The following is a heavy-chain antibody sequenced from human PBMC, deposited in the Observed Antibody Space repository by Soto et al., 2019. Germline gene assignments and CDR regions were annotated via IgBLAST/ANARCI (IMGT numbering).Heavy chain of an antibody. CDR2: ISGSGGST. D-gene: IGHD5-18*01. CDR3: AKDPGGAQLWFIPYYMDV. V-gene: IGHV3-23*01. CDR1: GFTFSSYA. J-gene: IGHJ6*03. Sequence: GGSLRLSCAASGFTFSSYAMSWVRQAPGKGLEWVSAISGSGGSTYYADSVKGRFTISRDNSKNTLYLQMNSLRAEDTAVYYCAKDPGGAQLWFIPYYMDVWGKGTTVTVSS.